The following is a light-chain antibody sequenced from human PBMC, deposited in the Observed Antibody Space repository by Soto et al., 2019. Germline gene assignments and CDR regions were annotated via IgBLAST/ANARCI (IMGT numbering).Light chain of an antibody. J-gene: IGKJ5*01. CDR1: QSVTYDQ. Sequence: PGKRATLSCRASQSVTYDQLAWYRQTPGQAPRLLIYGASSRAAGIPDRFSGSGSGTDFTLTISSLEPEDFAVYYCQQYGSSLITFGQGTRLE. V-gene: IGKV3-20*01. CDR3: QQYGSSLIT. CDR2: GAS.